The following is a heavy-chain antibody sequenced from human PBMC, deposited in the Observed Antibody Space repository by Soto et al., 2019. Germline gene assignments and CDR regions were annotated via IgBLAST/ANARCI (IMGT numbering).Heavy chain of an antibody. V-gene: IGHV1-8*01. CDR3: AREHYGTSAWFDP. J-gene: IGHJ5*02. CDR2: MNPNSGNT. Sequence: QVQLVQSGAEVKKPGASVKVSCKASGYTFPSYDTNWVRQATGQGLEWMGWMNPNSGNTGDAQNFQGRVTMTRNTAISTAYMELSSLRSEDTAVYYCAREHYGTSAWFDPGGQGTRVTVSS. CDR1: GYTFPSYD. D-gene: IGHD3-10*01.